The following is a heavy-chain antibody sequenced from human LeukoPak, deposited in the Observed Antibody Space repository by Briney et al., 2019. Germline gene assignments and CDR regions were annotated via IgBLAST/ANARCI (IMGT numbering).Heavy chain of an antibody. CDR1: GFTFNTYT. CDR2: ISYDGSNK. D-gene: IGHD3-22*01. J-gene: IGHJ4*02. CDR3: ARDDWYYDSSGYYS. V-gene: IGHV3-30-3*01. Sequence: GGSLRLSCAASGFTFNTYTMNWVRQAPGKGLEWVAVISYDGSNKYYADSVKGRFTISRDNSKNTLYLQMNSLRAEGTAVYYCARDDWYYDSSGYYSWGQGTLVTVSS.